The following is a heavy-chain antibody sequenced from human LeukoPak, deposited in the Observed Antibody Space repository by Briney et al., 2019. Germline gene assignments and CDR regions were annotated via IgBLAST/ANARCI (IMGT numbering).Heavy chain of an antibody. V-gene: IGHV1-24*01. J-gene: IGHJ4*02. CDR3: ATVPYYYGSGSSQFDY. CDR2: FDPEDGET. CDR1: GYTLTELS. Sequence: ASVKVSCKVSGYTLTELSMHWVRQAPGKGLEWMGGFDPEDGETIYAQKFQGRVTMTEDTSTDTAYMELSSLRSEDTAVHYCATVPYYYGSGSSQFDYWGQGTLVTVSS. D-gene: IGHD3-10*01.